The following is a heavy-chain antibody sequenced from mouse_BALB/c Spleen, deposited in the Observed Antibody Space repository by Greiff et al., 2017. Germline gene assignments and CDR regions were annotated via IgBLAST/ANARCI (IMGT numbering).Heavy chain of an antibody. CDR3: ARIYYDPFAY. CDR2: INPSTGYT. V-gene: IGHV1-7*01. CDR1: GYTFTSYW. Sequence: VQLQQSGAELAKPGASVKMSCKASGYTFTSYWMHWVKQRPGQGLEWIGYINPSTGYTEYNQKFKDKATLTADKSSSTAYMQLSSLTSEDSAVYYCARIYYDPFAYWGQGTLVTVSA. J-gene: IGHJ3*01. D-gene: IGHD2-4*01.